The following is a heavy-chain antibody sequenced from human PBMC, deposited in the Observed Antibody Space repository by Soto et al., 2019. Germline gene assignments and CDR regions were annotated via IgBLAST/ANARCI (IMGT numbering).Heavy chain of an antibody. CDR2: VSANNGHT. D-gene: IGHD2-8*01. Sequence: GAPMKVSCKASGFTFSNYGLNWVRQAPGQGLEWMGWVSANNGHTNYAQNLQGRVSMTTDTSTSTAYMELRGLTFDDTAVYYCARDIESVTAKHFFYYYAMDVWGQGTTVTVSS. CDR3: ARDIESVTAKHFFYYYAMDV. V-gene: IGHV1-18*01. CDR1: GFTFSNYG. J-gene: IGHJ6*02.